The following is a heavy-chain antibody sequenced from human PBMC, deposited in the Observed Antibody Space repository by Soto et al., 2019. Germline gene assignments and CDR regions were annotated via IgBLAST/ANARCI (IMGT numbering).Heavy chain of an antibody. J-gene: IGHJ4*02. V-gene: IGHV4-39*01. CDR3: TRHHPHHYDSSGYFDY. D-gene: IGHD3-22*01. CDR1: GGSISSGGYY. CDR2: IYYSGST. Sequence: SETLSLTCTVSGGSISSGGYYWSWIRQHPGKGLEWIGYIYYSGSTYYNPSLESRVTLSADTSKNQFSLHLTSVTAADTAVYYCTRHHPHHYDSSGYFDYWGQGTLVTVSS.